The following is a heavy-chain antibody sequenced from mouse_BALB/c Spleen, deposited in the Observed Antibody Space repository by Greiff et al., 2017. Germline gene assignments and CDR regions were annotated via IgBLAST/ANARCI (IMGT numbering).Heavy chain of an antibody. Sequence: QVQLQQSGPELVKPGASVRISCKASGYTFTSYYIHWVKQRPGQGLEWIGWIYPGNVNTKYNEKFKGKATLTADKSSSTAYMQLSSLTSEDSAVYFCAKGGLRRDYYAMDYWGQGTSVTVSS. V-gene: IGHV1S56*01. CDR2: IYPGNVNT. CDR3: AKGGLRRDYYAMDY. CDR1: GYTFTSYY. J-gene: IGHJ4*01. D-gene: IGHD2-2*01.